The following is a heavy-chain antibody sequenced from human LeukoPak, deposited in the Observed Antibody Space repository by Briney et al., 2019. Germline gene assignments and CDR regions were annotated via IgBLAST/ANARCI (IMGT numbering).Heavy chain of an antibody. V-gene: IGHV4-59*08. CDR2: IYYSGST. D-gene: IGHD3-22*01. CDR1: GGSISSYY. Sequence: SETLSLTCTVSGGSISSYYWSWLRQPPGKGLEWIGYIYYSGSTNYNPSLKSRVTISVDTSKNQFSLKLSSVTAADTAVYYCARGEDYYDSSGYYYRIWFDPWGQGTLVTVSS. J-gene: IGHJ5*02. CDR3: ARGEDYYDSSGYYYRIWFDP.